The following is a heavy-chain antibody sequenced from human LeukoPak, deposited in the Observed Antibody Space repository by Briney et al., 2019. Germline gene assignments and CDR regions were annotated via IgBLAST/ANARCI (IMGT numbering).Heavy chain of an antibody. CDR1: GGTFSSYA. V-gene: IGHV1-69*04. CDR2: IITILGIA. D-gene: IGHD5-12*01. CDR3: ARGRGAYDSGGDY. Sequence: SVKVSCKASGGTFSSYAISWVRQAPGQGLEWMGRIITILGIANYAQKFQGRVTITADKSTSTAYMELSSLRSEDTAVYYCARGRGAYDSGGDYWGQGTLVTVSS. J-gene: IGHJ4*02.